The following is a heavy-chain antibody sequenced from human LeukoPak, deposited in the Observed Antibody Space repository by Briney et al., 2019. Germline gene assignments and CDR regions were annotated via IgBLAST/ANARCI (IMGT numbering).Heavy chain of an antibody. J-gene: IGHJ4*02. CDR3: ARPGRGSSHFGS. CDR2: IKPDVNRT. CDR1: GYTFNNFH. Sequence: ASAKVSCKASGYTFNNFHIHWVRQAPGQGLEWMGLIKPDVNRTSYPQKFQGRVTMTRDMSTSTVYMELHSLISDDTAVYYCARPGRGSSHFGSWGQGTLVTVSS. D-gene: IGHD6-13*01. V-gene: IGHV1-46*02.